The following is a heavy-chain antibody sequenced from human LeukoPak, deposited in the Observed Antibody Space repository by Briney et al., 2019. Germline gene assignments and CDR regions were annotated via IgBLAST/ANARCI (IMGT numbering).Heavy chain of an antibody. J-gene: IGHJ6*02. D-gene: IGHD6-13*01. CDR1: GGSFSGYY. CDR3: ARGRKIAAAGTYYYGLDV. Sequence: SETLSLTCAVYGGSFSGYYWSWIRQPAGKGLEWIGHIYTSGSTNYNPSLKSRVTMSADTSKNQFSLKVSSVTAADTAVYFCARGRKIAAAGTYYYGLDVWGQGTTVTVSS. CDR2: IYTSGST. V-gene: IGHV4-59*10.